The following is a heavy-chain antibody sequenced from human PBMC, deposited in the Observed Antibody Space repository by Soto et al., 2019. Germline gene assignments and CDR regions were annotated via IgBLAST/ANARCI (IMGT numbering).Heavy chain of an antibody. D-gene: IGHD5-18*01. V-gene: IGHV4-59*08. CDR2: IYYSGST. CDR3: ARLRGYSYGYNYYYGMDV. CDR1: GGSISSYY. Sequence: SSETLSLTCTVSGGSISSYYWSWIRQPPGKGLEWIGYIYYSGSTNYNPSLKSRVTISVDTSKNQFSLKLSSVTAADTAVYYCARLRGYSYGYNYYYGMDVWGQGTTVTVSS. J-gene: IGHJ6*02.